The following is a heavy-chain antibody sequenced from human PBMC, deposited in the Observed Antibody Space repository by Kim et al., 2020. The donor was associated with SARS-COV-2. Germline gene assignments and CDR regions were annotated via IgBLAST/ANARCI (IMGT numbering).Heavy chain of an antibody. D-gene: IGHD3-22*01. Sequence: GGSLRLSCAASGFTFSSYWMSWVRQAPGKGLEWVANIKQDGSEKYYVDSVKGRFTISRDNAKNSLYLQMNSLRAEDTAVYYCAREGPWYYDSSGYQDRADAFDIWGQGTMVTVSS. J-gene: IGHJ3*02. CDR2: IKQDGSEK. V-gene: IGHV3-7*01. CDR3: AREGPWYYDSSGYQDRADAFDI. CDR1: GFTFSSYW.